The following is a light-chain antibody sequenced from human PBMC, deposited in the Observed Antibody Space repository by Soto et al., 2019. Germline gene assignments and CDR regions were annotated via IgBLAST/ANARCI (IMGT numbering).Light chain of an antibody. CDR2: DTS. J-gene: IGKJ1*01. CDR3: QQRSDWPPT. V-gene: IGKV3-11*01. CDR1: QTVGSY. Sequence: EMVLTQSPATLPLSPGERATLSCRASQTVGSYLAWFRQTPGQAPRLLIYDTSIRATGIPARFSGSGSGTDFTLTISGLEAEDFAVYYCQQRSDWPPTFGQGTKVDIK.